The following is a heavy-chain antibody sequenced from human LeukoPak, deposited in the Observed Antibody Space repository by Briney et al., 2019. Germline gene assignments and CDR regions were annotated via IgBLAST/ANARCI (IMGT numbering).Heavy chain of an antibody. V-gene: IGHV3-23*01. CDR1: GFTFSNYA. Sequence: GGSLRLSCVASGFTFSNYAVSWVRQAPEKGLDWVSVITGSAHKIHYADSVKGRFTISRDNSENIVYLQMNNLRVEDTAVYYCAGRPTGYSSGYIHWGQGTLVTVSS. D-gene: IGHD5-18*01. CDR2: ITGSAHKI. CDR3: AGRPTGYSSGYIH. J-gene: IGHJ4*02.